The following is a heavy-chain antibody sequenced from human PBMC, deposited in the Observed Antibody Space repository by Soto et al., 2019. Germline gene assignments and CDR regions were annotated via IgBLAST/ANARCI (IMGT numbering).Heavy chain of an antibody. V-gene: IGHV1-2*02. CDR3: ARWMVYYYDSSGYYDY. Sequence: QVQLVQSGAEVKKPGASVKVSCKASGYTFTGYYMHWVRQAPGQGLEWMGWINPNSGGTNYAQKFQGRVTMTRDTSISTAYMELSRLRSDDTAVYYCARWMVYYYDSSGYYDYWGQGTLVTVSS. CDR1: GYTFTGYY. J-gene: IGHJ4*02. CDR2: INPNSGGT. D-gene: IGHD3-22*01.